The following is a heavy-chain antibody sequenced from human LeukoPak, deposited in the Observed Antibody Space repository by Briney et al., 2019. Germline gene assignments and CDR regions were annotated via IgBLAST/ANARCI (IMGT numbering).Heavy chain of an antibody. CDR1: GGSISSYY. V-gene: IGHV4-59*01. J-gene: IGHJ4*02. CDR2: IYYSGST. CDR3: ARGYDFWSGYPHYFDY. Sequence: SETLSLTCTVSGGSISSYYWSWIRQPPGKGLEWIGYIYYSGSTNYNPSLKSRVTISVDTSKNQFSLKLSSVTAADTAVYYCARGYDFWSGYPHYFDYWGQGTLVTVSS. D-gene: IGHD3-3*01.